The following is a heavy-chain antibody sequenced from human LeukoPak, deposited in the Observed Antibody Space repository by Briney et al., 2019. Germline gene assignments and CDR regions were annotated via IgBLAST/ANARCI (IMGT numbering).Heavy chain of an antibody. J-gene: IGHJ6*02. V-gene: IGHV4-34*01. CDR2: INHSGST. D-gene: IGHD2-15*01. CDR1: GGSFSGYY. CDR3: AGWGPRRGYCSGGSCYRYYYGMDV. Sequence: SETLSLTCAVYGGSFSGYYWSWIRQPPGKGLEWIGEINHSGSTNYNPSLKSRVTISVDTFKNQFSLKLSSVTAADTAVYYCAGWGPRRGYCSGGSCYRYYYGMDVWGQGTTVTVSS.